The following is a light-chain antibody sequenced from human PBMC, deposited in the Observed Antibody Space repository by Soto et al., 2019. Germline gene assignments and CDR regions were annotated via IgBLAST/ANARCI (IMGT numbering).Light chain of an antibody. V-gene: IGLV2-14*01. CDR2: EVF. CDR1: SSDIGSYNY. CDR3: SSYGSGTTPLV. Sequence: QSVLTQPASVSGSPGQSITISCTGTSSDIGSYNYISWYRQHPGKAPQLIIYEVFNRPSGVSNRFSGSKSGNTASLTISGLHAEYESDYYCSSYGSGTTPLVFGTGTKVTVL. J-gene: IGLJ1*01.